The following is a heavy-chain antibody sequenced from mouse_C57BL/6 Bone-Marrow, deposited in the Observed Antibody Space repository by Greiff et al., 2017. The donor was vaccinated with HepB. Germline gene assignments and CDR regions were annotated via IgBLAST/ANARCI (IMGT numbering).Heavy chain of an antibody. J-gene: IGHJ3*01. Sequence: VQLKESGPGLVQPSQSLSITCTVSGFSLTSYGVHWVRQSPGKGLEWLGVIWRGGSTDYNAAFMSRLSIKKDNSKSHVLFKMNSLQADDTAIYYCAKKGDYDEKAWFAYWGQGTLVTVSA. V-gene: IGHV2-5*01. D-gene: IGHD2-4*01. CDR2: IWRGGST. CDR1: GFSLTSYG. CDR3: AKKGDYDEKAWFAY.